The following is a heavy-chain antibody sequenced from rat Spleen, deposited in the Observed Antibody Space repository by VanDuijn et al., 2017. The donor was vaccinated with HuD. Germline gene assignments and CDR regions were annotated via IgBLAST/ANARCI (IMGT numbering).Heavy chain of an antibody. CDR1: GFSLTSYS. V-gene: IGHV2-34*01. CDR2: MWYDGDT. CDR3: ARENPGIMGDVMDA. J-gene: IGHJ4*01. Sequence: QVQLKESGPGLVQPSETLSLTCTVSGFSLTSYSVSWVRQPSGKGPEWMGRMWYDGDTAYNSALKSRLSISRDTSKSQVFLKMNSLQTEDTATYYCARENPGIMGDVMDAWGQGASVTVSS. D-gene: IGHD1-4*01.